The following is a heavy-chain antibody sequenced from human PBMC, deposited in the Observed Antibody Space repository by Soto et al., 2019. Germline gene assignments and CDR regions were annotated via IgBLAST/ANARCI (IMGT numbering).Heavy chain of an antibody. J-gene: IGHJ6*02. Sequence: ASVKVSCKASGFTFSNYGLNWVRQAPGQGLEWMGWVSANNGHANYAQNLQGRVSMTTDTSTSTAYMELRGLRFDDTAVYYCARDIESVTAKHFFYYYAMDVWGQGTTVTVSS. D-gene: IGHD2-8*01. CDR1: GFTFSNYG. V-gene: IGHV1-18*01. CDR3: ARDIESVTAKHFFYYYAMDV. CDR2: VSANNGHA.